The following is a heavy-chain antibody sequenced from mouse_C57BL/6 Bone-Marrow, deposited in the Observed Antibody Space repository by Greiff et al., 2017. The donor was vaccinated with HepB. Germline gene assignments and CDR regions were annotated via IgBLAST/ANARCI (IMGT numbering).Heavy chain of an antibody. V-gene: IGHV1-81*01. CDR2: IYPRSGNT. CDR3: AKNYVVWFAD. J-gene: IGHJ3*01. D-gene: IGHD1-1*01. CDR1: GYTFTSYG. Sequence: VQLQESGAELASPGASVKLSCKASGYTFTSYGISWVKQRTGQGLEWIGEIYPRSGNTYYNEKFKGKATLTADKSSSTAYMELRSLTSEDSAVYFCAKNYVVWFADWGQGTLVTVSA.